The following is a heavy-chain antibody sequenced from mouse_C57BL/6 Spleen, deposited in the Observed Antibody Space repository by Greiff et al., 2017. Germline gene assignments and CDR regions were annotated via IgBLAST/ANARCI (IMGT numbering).Heavy chain of an antibody. V-gene: IGHV1-64*01. CDR1: GYTFTSYW. CDR2: IHPNSGST. Sequence: QVQLQQPGAELVKPGASVKLSCKASGYTFTSYWMHWVKQRPGQGLEWIGMIHPNSGSTNYNEKFKSKATLTVDKSSSTAYMQLSSLTSEDSAVYCCARWLTWTGWYFDVWGTGTTVTVSS. D-gene: IGHD4-1*01. CDR3: ARWLTWTGWYFDV. J-gene: IGHJ1*03.